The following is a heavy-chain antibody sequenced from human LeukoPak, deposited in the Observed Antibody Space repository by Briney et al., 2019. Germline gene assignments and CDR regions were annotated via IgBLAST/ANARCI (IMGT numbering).Heavy chain of an antibody. CDR1: RGTFSSYA. V-gene: IGHV1-69*05. Sequence: SVKVSCKASRGTFSSYAISWVRQAPGQGLEWMGGIIPIFGTANYAQKFQGRVTITTDESTSTAYMELSSLRSEDTAVYYCAARGEYYYDSSGYWPLDFDYWGQGTLVTVSS. J-gene: IGHJ4*02. D-gene: IGHD3-22*01. CDR2: IIPIFGTA. CDR3: AARGEYYYDSSGYWPLDFDY.